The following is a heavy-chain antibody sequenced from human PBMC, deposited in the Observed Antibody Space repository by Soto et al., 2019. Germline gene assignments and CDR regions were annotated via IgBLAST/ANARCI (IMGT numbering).Heavy chain of an antibody. J-gene: IGHJ1*01. V-gene: IGHV3-23*01. Sequence: EVQLLESGGGLVQPEGSLRLSCAASGFSFSTYAMSWVRQAPGKGLEWVSGISGSGGTTYYADSVKGRFTISRDNSKNTLYLRVNSLRVEDTAVYYCAKDQAAAGTISRYFQHWGQGTLVTVSS. CDR2: ISGSGGTT. D-gene: IGHD6-13*01. CDR3: AKDQAAAGTISRYFQH. CDR1: GFSFSTYA.